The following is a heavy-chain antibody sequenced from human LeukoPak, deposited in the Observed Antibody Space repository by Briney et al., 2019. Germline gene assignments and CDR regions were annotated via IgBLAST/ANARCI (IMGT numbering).Heavy chain of an antibody. CDR3: AREGPEGYYYGSGGSVNWFDP. V-gene: IGHV3-21*01. J-gene: IGHJ5*02. Sequence: GGSLRLSCAASGFTFSSYSMYWVRQAPGKGLEWVSSISSSSSYIYYADSVKGRFTISRDNAKNSLYLQMNSLRAEDTAVYYCAREGPEGYYYGSGGSVNWFDPWGQGTLVTVSS. CDR1: GFTFSSYS. CDR2: ISSSSSYI. D-gene: IGHD3-10*01.